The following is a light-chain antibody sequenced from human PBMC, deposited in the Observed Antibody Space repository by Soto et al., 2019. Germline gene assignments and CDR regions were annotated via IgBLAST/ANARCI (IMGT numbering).Light chain of an antibody. J-gene: IGKJ1*01. CDR1: PSVSSIY. CDR2: GVS. V-gene: IGKV3-20*01. CDR3: EQYGSSPRT. Sequence: EIVLTQSPGTLSLSPGERAPLSCRASPSVSSIYFAWYQQKRGQAPRLLIYGVSSRATGIPDRFSGSGSGTDFTLTISRLEPEDSAVYYCEQYGSSPRTFGQGTKVDIK.